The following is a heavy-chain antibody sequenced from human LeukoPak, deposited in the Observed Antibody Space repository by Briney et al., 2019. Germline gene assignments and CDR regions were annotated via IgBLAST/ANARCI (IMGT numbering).Heavy chain of an antibody. CDR1: GFTFSTYG. Sequence: PGGSLRLSCGASGFTFSTYGMHWVRQAPGKGLEWVSVIYSGGNTYYADSVKGRFTISRDNSKNTLYLQMNSLRAEDTAVYYCARERYSRGWYFDYWGQGTLVTVSS. D-gene: IGHD6-19*01. CDR3: ARERYSRGWYFDY. CDR2: IYSGGNT. J-gene: IGHJ4*02. V-gene: IGHV3-53*01.